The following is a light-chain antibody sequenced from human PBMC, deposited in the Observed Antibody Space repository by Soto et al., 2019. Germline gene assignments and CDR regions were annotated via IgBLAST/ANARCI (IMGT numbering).Light chain of an antibody. CDR1: QSVNTN. J-gene: IGKJ5*01. V-gene: IGKV3-15*01. CDR2: GPS. CDR3: HQYHEWPMT. Sequence: IVMTQSPVTLSVSPGERATVSCKTSQSVNTNLAWYQQQPGQVPRLLIYGPSTRAIGIPDRFSGSGSGTEFTLTITRLQSEDFAVYYCHQYHEWPMTFGQGTRLEIK.